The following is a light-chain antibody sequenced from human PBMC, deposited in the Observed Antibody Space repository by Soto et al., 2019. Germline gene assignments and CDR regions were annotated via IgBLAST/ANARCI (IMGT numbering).Light chain of an antibody. V-gene: IGLV2-14*01. J-gene: IGLJ1*01. Sequence: QSVLTQPASLSGSPGQSITISCTGTSSDIGAYDYVSWFQQHPGKAPKLMISEVNNRPSGVPDRFSGSKSGTSASLAITGLQAEDEAVYYCQSNDISLNAYVFGTGTKVTVL. CDR3: QSNDISLNAYV. CDR2: EVN. CDR1: SSDIGAYDY.